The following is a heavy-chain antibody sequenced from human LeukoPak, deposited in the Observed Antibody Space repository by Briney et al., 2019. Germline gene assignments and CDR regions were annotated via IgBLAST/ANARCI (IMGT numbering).Heavy chain of an antibody. V-gene: IGHV1-18*01. CDR3: ARDSSGWYLWDYYYYMGV. CDR2: ISAYNGNT. CDR1: GYTFTSYG. Sequence: GASVKVSCKASGYTFTSYGISWVRQAPGQGLEWMGWISAYNGNTNYAQKLQGRVTLTTDTSTSTAYMELRSLRSDDTAVYYCARDSSGWYLWDYYYYMGVWGKGTTVTVSS. D-gene: IGHD6-19*01. J-gene: IGHJ6*03.